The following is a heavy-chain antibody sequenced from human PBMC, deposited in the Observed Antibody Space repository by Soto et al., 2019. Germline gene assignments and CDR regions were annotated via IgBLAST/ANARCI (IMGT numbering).Heavy chain of an antibody. D-gene: IGHD2-2*01. J-gene: IGHJ6*02. CDR1: GFIFSSYA. CDR3: ARYIPGVRYYCMDV. Sequence: EVQLLESGGGLVQPGGSLRLSCAASGFIFSSYAMKWVRQAPGKGLEWVSLIGESGTPTYYADSVKGRFTISRDNSGNTLFLEMHGLRAEDTAVYYCARYIPGVRYYCMDVWGQGTTVTVSS. V-gene: IGHV3-23*01. CDR2: IGESGTPT.